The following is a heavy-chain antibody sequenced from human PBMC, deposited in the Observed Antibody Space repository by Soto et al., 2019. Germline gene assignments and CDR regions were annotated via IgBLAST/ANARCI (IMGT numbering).Heavy chain of an antibody. D-gene: IGHD3-16*01. CDR3: AIYVGNSVSFDH. Sequence: QVQLQESGPGLVKPSQTLSLTCTVSGGSISSGDYYWSWIRQPPGKGLGWIGYIYYSGSTYYTPSLNGRVTISVDTSKHQFSLKLSSVTAADTAVYYCAIYVGNSVSFDHWGQGTLVTVSS. J-gene: IGHJ4*02. V-gene: IGHV4-30-4*01. CDR2: IYYSGST. CDR1: GGSISSGDYY.